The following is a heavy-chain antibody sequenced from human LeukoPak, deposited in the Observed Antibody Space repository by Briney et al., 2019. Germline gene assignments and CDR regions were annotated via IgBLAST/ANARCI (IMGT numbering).Heavy chain of an antibody. D-gene: IGHD3/OR15-3a*01. CDR1: GFTFSNYG. CDR2: TSHDGSNK. Sequence: GGSLRLSCEASGFTFSNYGMHWVRQAPGKGLEWLAVTSHDGSNKFYADSVKGRFTISRDNSRNTLFLHMDSLRPEDAAVYFCAKDSEPNYDIWIGYSSADSWGQEPWSPSP. J-gene: IGHJ5*01. V-gene: IGHV3-30*18. CDR3: AKDSEPNYDIWIGYSSADS.